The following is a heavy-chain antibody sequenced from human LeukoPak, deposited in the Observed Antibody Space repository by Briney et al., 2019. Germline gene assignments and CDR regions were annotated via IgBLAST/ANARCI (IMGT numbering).Heavy chain of an antibody. V-gene: IGHV3-23*01. CDR1: GFTFSSYA. D-gene: IGHD3-3*01. Sequence: GGSLRLSCAASGFTFSSYAMSWVRQAPGKGLEWVSAISGSGGSTYYADSVKGRFTISRDNSKNTLYLQMNSLRAEDTVVYYCAKENYDFWSGQYYFDYWGQGTLVTVSS. J-gene: IGHJ4*02. CDR3: AKENYDFWSGQYYFDY. CDR2: ISGSGGST.